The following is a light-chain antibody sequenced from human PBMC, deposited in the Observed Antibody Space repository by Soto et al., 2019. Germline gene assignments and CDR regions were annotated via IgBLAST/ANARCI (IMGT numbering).Light chain of an antibody. CDR2: DAS. Sequence: EIVLTQSPGALALSPGERATLSCRASQSVSASYLAWYQQKPGQAPRLLIFDASNRAAGIPDRFSGSGSGTDFTLTISSLQSEDFAVYYCQQYHNWPITFGQGTRREIK. CDR3: QQYHNWPIT. CDR1: QSVSASY. V-gene: IGKV3-20*01. J-gene: IGKJ5*01.